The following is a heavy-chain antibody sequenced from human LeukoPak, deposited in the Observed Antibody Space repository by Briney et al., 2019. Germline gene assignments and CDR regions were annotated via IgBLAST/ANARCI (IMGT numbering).Heavy chain of an antibody. CDR2: ISDIGSI. J-gene: IGHJ4*02. V-gene: IGHV4-59*08. Sequence: SETLSLTCTGSGGSISSYYWIWIRQPPGKGLEWIAYISDIGSINYNPSLKSRVTISLDTSKNQFSLKLSSVTAADTAVYYCAGHHPRNTVDFWGQGTLVTVSS. CDR3: AGHHPRNTVDF. D-gene: IGHD2/OR15-2a*01. CDR1: GGSISSYY.